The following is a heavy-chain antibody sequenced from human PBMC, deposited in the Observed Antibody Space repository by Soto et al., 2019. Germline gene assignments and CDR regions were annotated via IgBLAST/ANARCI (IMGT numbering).Heavy chain of an antibody. J-gene: IGHJ4*02. Sequence: PSETLSLTCTVSGGSISSYYWSWIRQPPGKGLECIGYIYHSGSTYYNPSLKSRVTISVDRSKNQFSLKLSSVTAADTAVYYCARGPPLLWWSQGTPVTVSS. CDR1: GGSISSYY. CDR2: IYHSGST. V-gene: IGHV4-59*12. CDR3: ARGPPLLW. D-gene: IGHD2-21*01.